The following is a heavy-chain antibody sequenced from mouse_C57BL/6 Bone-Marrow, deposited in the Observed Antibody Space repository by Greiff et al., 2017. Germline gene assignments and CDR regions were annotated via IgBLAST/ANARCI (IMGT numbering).Heavy chain of an antibody. CDR1: GYTFTDYY. V-gene: IGHV1-19*01. CDR2: INPYNGGT. D-gene: IGHD2-14*01. Sequence: EVQLVESGPVLVKPGASVKLSCKASGYTFTDYYMNWVKQSHGKSLEWIGVINPYNGGTSYNQKFKGKATLTVDKSSSTAYMELNSLTSEDSAVYYCASEGTPHFCYWGQGTTLTVAS. J-gene: IGHJ2*01. CDR3: ASEGTPHFCY.